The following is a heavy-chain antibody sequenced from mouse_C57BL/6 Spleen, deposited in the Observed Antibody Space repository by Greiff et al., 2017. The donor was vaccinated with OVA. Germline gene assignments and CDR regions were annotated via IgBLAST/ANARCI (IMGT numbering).Heavy chain of an antibody. V-gene: IGHV1-63*01. CDR2: ISPGGGYT. CDR1: GYPFTNYW. Sequence: VQLQPSGAELVRPGTSVKMSCEASGYPFTNYWLGWAKQRPGPCLAWIGVISPGGGYTNYNEKFKGKATLTADKSSSTAYMQFSSLTSEDSAIYYCARSSNYWYFDVWGTGTTVTVSS. CDR3: ARSSNYWYFDV. J-gene: IGHJ1*03. D-gene: IGHD2-5*01.